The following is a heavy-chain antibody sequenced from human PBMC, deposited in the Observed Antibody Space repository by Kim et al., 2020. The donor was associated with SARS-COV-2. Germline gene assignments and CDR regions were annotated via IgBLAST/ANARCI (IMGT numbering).Heavy chain of an antibody. CDR3: ARVGRNWNYEYNWFDP. D-gene: IGHD1-7*01. CDR2: TYYRSKWYN. V-gene: IGHV6-1*01. Sequence: SQTLSLTCAISGDSVSSNSAAWNWIRQSPSRGLEWLGRTYYRSKWYNDYAVSVKSRITINPDTSKNQFSLQLNSVTPEDTAVYYCARVGRNWNYEYNWFDPWGQGTLVTVSS. J-gene: IGHJ5*02. CDR1: GDSVSSNSAA.